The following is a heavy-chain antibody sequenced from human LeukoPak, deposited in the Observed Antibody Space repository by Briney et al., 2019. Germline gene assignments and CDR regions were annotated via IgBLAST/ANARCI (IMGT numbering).Heavy chain of an antibody. CDR1: GGSISSSSYY. D-gene: IGHD3-10*01. CDR3: ARVMVRGVIEDFDY. Sequence: KPSETLSLTCTVSGGSISSSSYYWGWIRQPPGKGLEWIGSIYYSGSTYYNPSLKSRVTISVDTSKNQFSLKLSSVTAADTAVYYCARVMVRGVIEDFDYWGQGTLVTVSS. V-gene: IGHV4-39*01. CDR2: IYYSGST. J-gene: IGHJ4*02.